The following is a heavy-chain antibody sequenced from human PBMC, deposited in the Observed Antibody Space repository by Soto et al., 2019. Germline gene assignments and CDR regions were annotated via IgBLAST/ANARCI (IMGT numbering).Heavy chain of an antibody. V-gene: IGHV3-30*18. CDR1: GFTFRSYG. CDR3: AKDSRIVVVTAPYDC. D-gene: IGHD2-21*02. J-gene: IGHJ4*02. Sequence: QVQLVESGGGVVQPGRSLRLSCAASGFTFRSYGMHWVRQAPGKGLEWVAVISYDGSNKYYADSVKGRFTISRDNSKNTLYLQMNSLRAEDTAVYYCAKDSRIVVVTAPYDCWGQGTLVTVSS. CDR2: ISYDGSNK.